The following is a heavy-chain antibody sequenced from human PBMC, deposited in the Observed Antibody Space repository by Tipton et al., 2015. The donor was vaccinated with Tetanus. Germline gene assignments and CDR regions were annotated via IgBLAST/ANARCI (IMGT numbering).Heavy chain of an antibody. CDR3: ARDRITGPTGRYYAMDV. D-gene: IGHD1-7*01. CDR2: IYSPGTT. V-gene: IGHV4-31*03. J-gene: IGHJ6*01. Sequence: TLSLTCSVSGVSIKGGGFYWTWIRQPPGKGLEWIGYIYSPGTTSYAPSLRGRATISFDSVKNHFSLSLTSATAADTAVYYCARDRITGPTGRYYAMDVWGQGTTVTVSS. CDR1: GVSIKGGGFY.